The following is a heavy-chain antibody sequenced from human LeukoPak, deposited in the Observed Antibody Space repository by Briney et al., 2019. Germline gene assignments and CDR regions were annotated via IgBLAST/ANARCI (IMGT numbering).Heavy chain of an antibody. CDR1: GFTFSSYS. V-gene: IGHV3-21*04. D-gene: IGHD6-13*01. Sequence: GGSLRLSCAASGFTFSSYSMNWVRQAPGKGLEWVSSISSSSSYIYYADSVKGRFTISRDNAKNSLYLQMNSLRAEDTAVYYCAKEGYSSSQYYYFDYWGQGTLVTVSS. CDR3: AKEGYSSSQYYYFDY. J-gene: IGHJ4*02. CDR2: ISSSSSYI.